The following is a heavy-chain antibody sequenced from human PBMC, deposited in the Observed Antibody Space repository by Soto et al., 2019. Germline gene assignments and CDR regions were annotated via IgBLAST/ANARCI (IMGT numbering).Heavy chain of an antibody. V-gene: IGHV1-69*01. D-gene: IGHD3-16*01. CDR1: GGTFSSYA. J-gene: IGHJ3*02. Sequence: QVQLVQSGAEVKKPGSSVKVSCKASGGTFSSYAISWVRQAPGQGLEWMGGIIPIFGTANYAQKFQGRVTSTADESTSTAYRERSSLRAEETDVYYCAGVGVWVMITFGGGPPSAFDIWGQGTMVTVSS. CDR2: IIPIFGTA. CDR3: AGVGVWVMITFGGGPPSAFDI.